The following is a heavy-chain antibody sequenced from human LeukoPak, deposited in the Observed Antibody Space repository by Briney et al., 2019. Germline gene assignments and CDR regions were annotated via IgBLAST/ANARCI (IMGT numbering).Heavy chain of an antibody. CDR2: ISGSGGST. V-gene: IGHV3-23*01. CDR3: AKDSRPKGLLMYSSGWSPGRYFDL. D-gene: IGHD6-19*01. Sequence: GGSLRLSCAASGFTFSSYAMSWVRQVPGKGLEWVSAISGSGGSTYYADSVKGRFTISRDNSKNTLYLQMNSLRAEDTAVYYCAKDSRPKGLLMYSSGWSPGRYFDLWGRGTLVTVSS. CDR1: GFTFSSYA. J-gene: IGHJ2*01.